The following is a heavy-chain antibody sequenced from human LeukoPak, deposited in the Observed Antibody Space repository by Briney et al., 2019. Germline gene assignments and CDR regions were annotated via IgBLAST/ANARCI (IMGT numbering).Heavy chain of an antibody. CDR2: INHSGST. V-gene: IGHV4-34*01. CDR3: ARREFSGRTCY. CDR1: GWSFSGYY. J-gene: IGHJ4*02. Sequence: SETLSLTCAVSGWSFSGYYWSWTRQPPGKGLEWMGEINHSGSTNYNPSPKSRVTTSVDTSKNQFSLKLSSVTAAETAVYYCARREFSGRTCYSGQGTLVTVSS. D-gene: IGHD3-16*02.